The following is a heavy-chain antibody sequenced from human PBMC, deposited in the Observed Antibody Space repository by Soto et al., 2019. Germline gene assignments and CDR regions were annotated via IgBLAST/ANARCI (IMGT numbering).Heavy chain of an antibody. CDR2: INHSGNT. CDR1: GGSFSGYY. Sequence: PSETLSLTCDVYGGSFSGYYWSWIRQPPGKGLEWIGEINHSGNTNYNPSLKSRVTITVDTSKNQFSLKLTFATAADTAVYYCAREGPMSHCTHGVCYWFDPWGQGTLVTVSS. CDR3: AREGPMSHCTHGVCYWFDP. J-gene: IGHJ5*02. V-gene: IGHV4-34*01. D-gene: IGHD2-8*01.